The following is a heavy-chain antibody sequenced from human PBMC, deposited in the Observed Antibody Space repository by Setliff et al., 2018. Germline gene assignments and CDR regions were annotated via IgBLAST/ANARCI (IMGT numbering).Heavy chain of an antibody. CDR2: INANNGHT. Sequence: ASVKVSCKASGYTFTGYFMHWVRQVPGQGLEWMGWINANNGHTKYVQKFQGRVTMTRDTSASTAYMELSSLRSEDMAVYYCARSGGSSWQTKLDYWGQGTLVTVSS. J-gene: IGHJ4*02. CDR3: ARSGGSSWQTKLDY. CDR1: GYTFTGYF. V-gene: IGHV1-2*02. D-gene: IGHD6-13*01.